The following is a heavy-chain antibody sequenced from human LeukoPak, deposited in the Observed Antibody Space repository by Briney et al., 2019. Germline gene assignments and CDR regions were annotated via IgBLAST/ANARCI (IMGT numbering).Heavy chain of an antibody. CDR2: INPNSGGT. CDR1: GYTFTGYY. D-gene: IGHD3-22*01. Sequence: ASVKVSCKASGYTFTGYYMHWGQQAPGQGLEWMGWINPNSGGTNYAQKFQGRVTMTRDTSISTAYMELSRLRSDDTAVYYCARVEYYDSSGYYFWGQGTLVTVSS. V-gene: IGHV1-2*02. CDR3: ARVEYYDSSGYYF. J-gene: IGHJ4*02.